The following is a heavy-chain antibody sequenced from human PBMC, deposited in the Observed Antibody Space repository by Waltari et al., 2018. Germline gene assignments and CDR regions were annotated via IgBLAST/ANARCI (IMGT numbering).Heavy chain of an antibody. J-gene: IGHJ4*02. CDR3: ARAVRYQLLADF. CDR1: GYTFTIYA. CDR2: MNPNGGKC. V-gene: IGHV1-3*01. Sequence: QVQLVQSGAEVKKPGASVKVSCKASGYTFTIYAMHWVRQDPGQRLEGMGWMNPNGGKCGVAKGFQGRVMCTADTSTTTAYMGLTNLRSDDTAIYFGARAVRYQLLADFWGQGTLVTVAS. D-gene: IGHD2-2*01.